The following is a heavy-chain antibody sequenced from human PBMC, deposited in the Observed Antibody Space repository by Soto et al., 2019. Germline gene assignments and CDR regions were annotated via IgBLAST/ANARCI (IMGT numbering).Heavy chain of an antibody. CDR3: ARGIAAAYNWFDP. CDR1: GGSISSYY. J-gene: IGHJ5*02. Sequence: SETLSLTCTVSGGSISSYYWSWIRQPPGKGLEWIGYIYYSGSTNYNPSLKSRVTISVDTSKNQFSLKLSSVTAADTAVYYCARGIAAAYNWFDPWGQGTLVTVSS. V-gene: IGHV4-59*01. D-gene: IGHD6-13*01. CDR2: IYYSGST.